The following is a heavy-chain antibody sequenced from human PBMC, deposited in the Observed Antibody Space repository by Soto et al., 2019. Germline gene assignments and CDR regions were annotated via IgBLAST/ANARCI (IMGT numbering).Heavy chain of an antibody. CDR2: ISDSGGTK. D-gene: IGHD3-22*01. J-gene: IGHJ4*02. CDR3: ARDVNYYDSSAYYLFTY. CDR1: GFTFSNYA. V-gene: IGHV3-23*01. Sequence: PGGSMRLSFAASGFTFSNYAMSWVRQAPAEGLEWVAIISDSGGTKYYADSVKGRFTISRDNSKNTLFLQMNSLRAEDTAVYYCARDVNYYDSSAYYLFTYWGQGTLVTVSS.